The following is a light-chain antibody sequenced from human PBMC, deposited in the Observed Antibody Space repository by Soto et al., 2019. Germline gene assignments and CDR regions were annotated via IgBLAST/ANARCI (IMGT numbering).Light chain of an antibody. J-gene: IGKJ1*01. CDR3: QQYNYFWA. CDR2: DAS. Sequence: DIQMTQSPSTLSASVGDRVTITCRARQSISSWLAWYQQKPGKAPKLLIYDASNLESGVPSRFSGGGSGTEFSLTISSLQPDDFATYYCQQYNYFWAFGQGTKVDI. CDR1: QSISSW. V-gene: IGKV1-5*01.